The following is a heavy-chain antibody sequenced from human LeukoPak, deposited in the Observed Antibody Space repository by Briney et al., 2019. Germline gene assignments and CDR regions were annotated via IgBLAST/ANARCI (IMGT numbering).Heavy chain of an antibody. Sequence: PGGSLRLSCAASGFTFSAYAMGWVRQAPGRGLEWVSGISGSGDNTYYADAVQGRFTISRDNSKNTVYLQMNSLRAEDTAVYYCAKVGYCSSTSCYPHDYYFDYWGQGTLVTVSS. CDR1: GFTFSAYA. CDR3: AKVGYCSSTSCYPHDYYFDY. D-gene: IGHD2-2*01. J-gene: IGHJ4*02. CDR2: ISGSGDNT. V-gene: IGHV3-23*01.